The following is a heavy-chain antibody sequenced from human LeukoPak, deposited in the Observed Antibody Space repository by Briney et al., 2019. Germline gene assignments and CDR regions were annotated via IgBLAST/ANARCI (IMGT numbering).Heavy chain of an antibody. CDR2: IIPIFGTA. CDR3: ARRGVGVGATNDWYFDL. V-gene: IGHV1-69*05. CDR1: GGTFSSYA. Sequence: ASVKVSCKASGGTFSSYAISWVRQAPGQGLEWMGGIIPIFGTANYAQKFQGRVTITTDESTSTAYMELSSLRSEDTAVYYCARRGVGVGATNDWYFDLWGRGTLVTVSS. J-gene: IGHJ2*01. D-gene: IGHD1-26*01.